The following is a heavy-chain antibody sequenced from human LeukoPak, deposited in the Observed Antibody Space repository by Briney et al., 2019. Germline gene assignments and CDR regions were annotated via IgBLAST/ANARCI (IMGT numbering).Heavy chain of an antibody. D-gene: IGHD3-3*01. CDR3: AREVLRFLEWFRFDP. V-gene: IGHV3-7*01. J-gene: IGHJ5*02. CDR1: GFTFSSYS. CDR2: IKQDGSEK. Sequence: GGSLRLSCAASGFTFSSYSMNWARQAPGRGLEWVANIKQDGSEKYYVDSVKGRFTISRDNAKNSLYLQMNSLRAEDTAVYYRAREVLRFLEWFRFDPWGQGTLVTVSS.